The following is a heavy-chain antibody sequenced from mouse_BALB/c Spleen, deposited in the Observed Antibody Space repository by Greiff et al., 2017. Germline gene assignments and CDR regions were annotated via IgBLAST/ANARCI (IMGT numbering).Heavy chain of an antibody. Sequence: EVKLMESGPGLVKPSQSLSLTCSVTGYSITSGYYWNWIRQFPGNKLEWMGYISYDGSNNYNPSLKNRISITRDTSKNQFFLKLNSVTTEDTATYYCARDRGEGAYWGQGTLVTVSA. CDR2: ISYDGSN. J-gene: IGHJ3*01. CDR3: ARDRGEGAY. CDR1: GYSITSGYY. V-gene: IGHV3-6*02.